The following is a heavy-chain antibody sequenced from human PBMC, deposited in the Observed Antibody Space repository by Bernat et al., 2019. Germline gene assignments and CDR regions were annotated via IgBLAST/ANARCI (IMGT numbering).Heavy chain of an antibody. CDR3: VSSSSWYSHNDY. CDR2: IYYSGST. Sequence: QLQLQESGPGLVKTSETLSLTCTVSGGSISSSSYYWGWIRQPPGKGLEWIGSIYYSGSTYYNPSLKSRVTISVDTSKNQFSLKLSSVTAADTAVYYCVSSSSWYSHNDYWGQGTLVTVSS. CDR1: GGSISSSSYY. J-gene: IGHJ4*02. V-gene: IGHV4-39*01. D-gene: IGHD6-13*01.